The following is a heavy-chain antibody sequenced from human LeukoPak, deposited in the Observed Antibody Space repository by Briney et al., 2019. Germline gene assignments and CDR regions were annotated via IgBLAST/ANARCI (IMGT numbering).Heavy chain of an antibody. D-gene: IGHD3-16*02. CDR1: GFTFSSYS. CDR3: ARGERLGGLSHEIDY. V-gene: IGHV3-21*01. Sequence: GGSLRLSCAASGFTFSSYSMNWVRQAPGKGLEWVSSISSSSSYIYYADSVKGRFTISRDNAKNSLYLQMNSLRAEDTAVYYCARGERLGGLSHEIDYWGQGTLVTVSS. CDR2: ISSSSSYI. J-gene: IGHJ4*02.